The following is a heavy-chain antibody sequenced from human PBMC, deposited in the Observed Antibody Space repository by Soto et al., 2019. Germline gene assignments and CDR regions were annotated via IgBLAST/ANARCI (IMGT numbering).Heavy chain of an antibody. CDR2: ISAYNGNT. V-gene: IGHV1-18*01. J-gene: IGHJ4*02. D-gene: IGHD3-3*01. CDR3: ARAFDDFWSGSYFDY. Sequence: QVQLVQSGAEVKKPGASVKVSCKASGYTFTSYGISWVRQAPGQGLEWMGWISAYNGNTNHAQKLQGRVTMTTDTSTSTAYMELRSLRSDDTAVYYCARAFDDFWSGSYFDYWGQGTLVTVSS. CDR1: GYTFTSYG.